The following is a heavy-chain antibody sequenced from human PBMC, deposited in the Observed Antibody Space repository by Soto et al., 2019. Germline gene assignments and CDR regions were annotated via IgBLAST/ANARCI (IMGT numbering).Heavy chain of an antibody. CDR1: GFTFSSYG. J-gene: IGHJ5*02. CDR3: AEGEWWSA. Sequence: QVQLVESGGGVVQPGRSLRLSCAASGFTFSSYGMHWVRQAPGKGLEWVAVISYDGSNKYYADSVKGRFTISRDNSKNTRYLPRNSVRAEDTGVYYGAEGEWWSAWGQGSLGTVSS. D-gene: IGHD2-15*01. CDR2: ISYDGSNK. V-gene: IGHV3-30*18.